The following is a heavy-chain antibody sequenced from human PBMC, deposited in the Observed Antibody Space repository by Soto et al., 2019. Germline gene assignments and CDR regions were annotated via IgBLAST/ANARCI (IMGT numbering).Heavy chain of an antibody. Sequence: SETLSLTCAVYGGSFSGYYWSWIRQPPGKGLEWIGEINHSGGTNYNPSLKSRVTISVDTSKNQFSLKLSSVTAADTAVYYCARARYSSSPTYYFDYWGQGTLVTVSS. J-gene: IGHJ4*02. CDR3: ARARYSSSPTYYFDY. V-gene: IGHV4-34*01. CDR1: GGSFSGYY. D-gene: IGHD6-13*01. CDR2: INHSGGT.